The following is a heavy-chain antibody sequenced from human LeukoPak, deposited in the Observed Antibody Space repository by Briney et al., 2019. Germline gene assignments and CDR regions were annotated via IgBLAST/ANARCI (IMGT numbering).Heavy chain of an antibody. CDR1: GYTFTSYG. V-gene: IGHV1-18*01. D-gene: IGHD2-2*01. Sequence: ASVKVSCKASGYTFTSYGISWVRQAPGQGLEWMGWISAYNGNTNYAQKLQGRVTMTTDTSTSTAYMELSSLRSEDTAVYYCARRGYCSSTSCQIGAFDIWGQGTMVTVSS. J-gene: IGHJ3*02. CDR2: ISAYNGNT. CDR3: ARRGYCSSTSCQIGAFDI.